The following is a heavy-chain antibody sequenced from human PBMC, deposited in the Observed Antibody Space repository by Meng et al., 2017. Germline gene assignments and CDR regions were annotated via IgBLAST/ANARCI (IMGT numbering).Heavy chain of an antibody. V-gene: IGHV4-59*01. CDR3: ARSWDLNYDYVWGSYRYWYFDL. CDR1: GGPISSYY. Sequence: SETLSLTCTVSGGPISSYYWSWIRQPPGKGLEWIGYIYYSGSTNYNPSLKSRVTISVDTSKNQFSLKLSSVTAADTAVYYWARSWDLNYDYVWGSYRYWYFDLWGRGTLVTVSS. CDR2: IYYSGST. J-gene: IGHJ2*01. D-gene: IGHD3-16*02.